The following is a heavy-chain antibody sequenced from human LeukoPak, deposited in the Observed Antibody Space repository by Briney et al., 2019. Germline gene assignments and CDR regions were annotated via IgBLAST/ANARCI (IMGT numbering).Heavy chain of an antibody. D-gene: IGHD2-21*02. CDR3: ARGRKFITAEDWFDP. Sequence: SETLSLTCAVYGGSFSGYYWSWIRQPPGKGLEWIGEINHSGSTNYNPSLKSRVAISVDTSKNQFSLKLSSVTAADTAVYYCARGRKFITAEDWFDPWGQGTLVTVSS. CDR2: INHSGST. V-gene: IGHV4-34*01. J-gene: IGHJ5*02. CDR1: GGSFSGYY.